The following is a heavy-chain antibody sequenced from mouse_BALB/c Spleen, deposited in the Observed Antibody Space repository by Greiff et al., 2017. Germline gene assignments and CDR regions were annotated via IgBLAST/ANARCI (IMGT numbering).Heavy chain of an antibody. CDR1: GYAFSSYW. CDR2: IYPGDGDT. D-gene: IGHD1-2*01. V-gene: IGHV1-80*01. J-gene: IGHJ2*01. Sequence: QVQLQQSGAELVRPGSSVKISCKASGYAFSSYWMNWVKQRPGQGLEWIGQIYPGDGDTNYNGKFKGKATLTADKSSSTAYMQLSSLTSEDSAVYFCATITTAPYFDYWGQGTTLTVSS. CDR3: ATITTAPYFDY.